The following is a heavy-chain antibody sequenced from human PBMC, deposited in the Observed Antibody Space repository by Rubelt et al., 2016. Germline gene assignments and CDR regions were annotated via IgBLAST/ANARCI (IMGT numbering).Heavy chain of an antibody. CDR1: GGSISSYY. V-gene: IGHV4-59*01. J-gene: IGHJ4*02. Sequence: QVQLQESGPGLVKPSETLSLTCTVSGGSISSYYWSWIRQPPGKGLEWIGEIYYSGGTNYNPSLKSRVTISVDTSKNQFSLKLTSVTAADTAVYYCARDTTNYYFDYWGQGTLVTVSS. CDR2: IYYSGGT. D-gene: IGHD1-1*01. CDR3: ARDTTNYYFDY.